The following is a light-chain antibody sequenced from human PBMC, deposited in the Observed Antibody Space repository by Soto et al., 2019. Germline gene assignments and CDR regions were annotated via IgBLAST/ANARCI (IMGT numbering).Light chain of an antibody. CDR3: LLYFGGAQVI. J-gene: IGLJ2*01. Sequence: QAVVTQEPSLTVSPGGTVTLTCASSTGAVTSGYVPNWFQQKPGQAPRPLIYSTYNKYSWTPARFSGSLLGGKAALTLSGVRPEDEGDYYCLLYFGGAQVIFGGGTKVTV. CDR1: TGAVTSGYV. CDR2: STY. V-gene: IGLV7-43*01.